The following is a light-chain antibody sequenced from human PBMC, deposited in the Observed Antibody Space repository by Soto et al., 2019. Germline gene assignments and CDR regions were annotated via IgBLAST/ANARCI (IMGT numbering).Light chain of an antibody. CDR2: GAS. J-gene: IGKJ3*01. CDR1: QSVSSSY. Sequence: EIVLTQSPGTLSLSPGERATLSCRASQSVSSSYLAWYQQKPGQAPRLLIYGASSRATGIPDRFSGSGSGTEFTLTISRLEPEDFAGYYCQQYGSSRGFTFGPGTKVDIK. CDR3: QQYGSSRGFT. V-gene: IGKV3-20*01.